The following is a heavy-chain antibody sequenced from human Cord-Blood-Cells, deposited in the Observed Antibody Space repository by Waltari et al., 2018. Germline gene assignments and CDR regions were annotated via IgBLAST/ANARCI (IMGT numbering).Heavy chain of an antibody. D-gene: IGHD5-12*01. CDR1: GGPFSSYA. Sequence: QVQLVQSGAEVKKPGSSVKVSCKASGGPFSSYATSWVRPAPGKGREWMGGIIPILGTANYAQKFQGRVTITADESTSTAYMELSSLRSEDTAVYYCARGRGYSGYDDHINWGQGTLVTVSS. CDR2: IIPILGTA. V-gene: IGHV1-69*01. J-gene: IGHJ4*02. CDR3: ARGRGYSGYDDHIN.